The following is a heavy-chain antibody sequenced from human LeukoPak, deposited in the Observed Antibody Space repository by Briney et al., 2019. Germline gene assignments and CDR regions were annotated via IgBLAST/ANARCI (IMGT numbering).Heavy chain of an antibody. J-gene: IGHJ4*02. D-gene: IGHD6-19*01. Sequence: ASVKVSCKASGYTFTGYYMHWVRQAPGQGLEWMGWINPNSGGTDYAQKFQGRVTMTRDTSISTVYMELSRLRSDDAAVYLCARDCEHLASGWPGCFDHWGQGTLVTVSS. CDR2: INPNSGGT. CDR3: ARDCEHLASGWPGCFDH. V-gene: IGHV1-2*02. CDR1: GYTFTGYY.